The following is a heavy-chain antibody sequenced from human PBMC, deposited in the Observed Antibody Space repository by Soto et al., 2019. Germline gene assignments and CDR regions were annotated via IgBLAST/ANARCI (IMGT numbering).Heavy chain of an antibody. V-gene: IGHV3-33*01. CDR3: ARGEGYCSGGSDYLTYYYGMDV. Sequence: QVQLVESGGGVVQPGRSLRLSCAASGFTFSSYGMHWVRQAPGKGLEWVAVIWYDGSNKYYADSVKGRFTISRDNSKNTLYLQRSSVRAEETAVYYCARGEGYCSGGSDYLTYYYGMDVWGQGTKVTFSS. J-gene: IGHJ6*02. CDR2: IWYDGSNK. CDR1: GFTFSSYG. D-gene: IGHD2-15*01.